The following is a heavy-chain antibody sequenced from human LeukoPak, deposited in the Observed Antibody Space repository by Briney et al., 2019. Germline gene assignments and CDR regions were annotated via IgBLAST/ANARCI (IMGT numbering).Heavy chain of an antibody. CDR3: ARDLGQYYDTSDNWFDP. CDR2: INSDGINT. V-gene: IGHV3-74*01. D-gene: IGHD3-22*01. Sequence: GGSLRLSCAASGFTFSNYWMHWVRQAPGKGLVWVSRINSDGINTSYADSVKGRFTISRDNAKNTPKLQMNSLRAEDTAVYYCARDLGQYYDTSDNWFDPWGQGTLVTVSS. CDR1: GFTFSNYW. J-gene: IGHJ5*02.